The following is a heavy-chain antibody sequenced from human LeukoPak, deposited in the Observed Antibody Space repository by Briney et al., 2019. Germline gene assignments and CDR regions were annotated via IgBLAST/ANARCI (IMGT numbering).Heavy chain of an antibody. CDR2: ISTSGNTI. V-gene: IGHV3-48*03. J-gene: IGHJ5*02. CDR3: AKEVPLLWFGEKREGGWFDP. Sequence: GGSLRLSCAASGFTFSSYDMNWLRQAPGKGLEWVSYISTSGNTIYYADSVKGRFTISRDNAKNSLYLQMNSLRAEDTAVYYCAKEVPLLWFGEKREGGWFDPWGQGTLVTVSS. CDR1: GFTFSSYD. D-gene: IGHD3-10*01.